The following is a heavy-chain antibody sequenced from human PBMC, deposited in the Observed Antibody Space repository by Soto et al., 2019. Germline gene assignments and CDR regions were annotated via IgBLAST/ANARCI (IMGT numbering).Heavy chain of an antibody. CDR3: VRESYSGTPGIYYGMDV. CDR2: INRDGSST. D-gene: IGHD1-26*01. V-gene: IGHV3-74*01. CDR1: GFTFSSYW. Sequence: GGSLRLSCAASGFTFSSYWMRWVRQAPGKGLVWVSRINRDGSSTSYADSVKGRFTISRDNAKNTLYLQMNSLRAEDTAVYYCVRESYSGTPGIYYGMDVWGQGTTVTVSS. J-gene: IGHJ6*02.